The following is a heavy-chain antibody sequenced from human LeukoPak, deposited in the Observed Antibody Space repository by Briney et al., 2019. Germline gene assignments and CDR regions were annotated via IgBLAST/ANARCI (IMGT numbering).Heavy chain of an antibody. CDR1: GFTFSSYG. Sequence: GGSLRLSCAASGFTFSSYGMHWVRQAPGKGLEWVAVIWYDGSNKYYADSVKGRFTISRDNSKNTLYLQMNSLRAEDTAVYYCARDSPTSQPCGGDCCDYWGQGTLVTVSS. V-gene: IGHV3-33*01. J-gene: IGHJ4*02. CDR3: ARDSPTSQPCGGDCCDY. D-gene: IGHD2-21*01. CDR2: IWYDGSNK.